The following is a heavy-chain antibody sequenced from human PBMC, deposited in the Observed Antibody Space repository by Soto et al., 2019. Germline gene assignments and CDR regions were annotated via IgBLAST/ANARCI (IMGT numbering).Heavy chain of an antibody. D-gene: IGHD2-2*01. V-gene: IGHV4-34*01. CDR3: ARGVVVPAASDYYYYYMDV. CDR1: GGSFSGYY. J-gene: IGHJ6*03. Sequence: SETLSLTCAVYGGSFSGYYWSWIRQPPGKGLEWIGEINHSGSTNYNPSLKSRVTISVDPSKNQFSLKLSSVTAADTAVYYCARGVVVPAASDYYYYYMDVWGKGTTVTVSS. CDR2: INHSGST.